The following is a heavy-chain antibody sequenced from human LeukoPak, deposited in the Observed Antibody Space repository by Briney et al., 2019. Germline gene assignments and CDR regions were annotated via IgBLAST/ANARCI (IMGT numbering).Heavy chain of an antibody. V-gene: IGHV1-46*01. CDR2: INPTGDST. J-gene: IGHJ6*02. CDR3: AKGYGYDILIPGMDV. Sequence: ASVKVSCKASGYTFTSYYMHWVRQAPGQGLEWMGIINPTGDSTTYAQKFQGRITMSRDTSASTVYMELSSLRSEDTAVYYCAKGYGYDILIPGMDVWGQGTTVTVSS. D-gene: IGHD3-9*01. CDR1: GYTFTSYY.